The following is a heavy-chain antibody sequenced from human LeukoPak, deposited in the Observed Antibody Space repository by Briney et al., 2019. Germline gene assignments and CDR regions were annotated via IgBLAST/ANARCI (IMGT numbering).Heavy chain of an antibody. CDR1: GGPISSYY. CDR3: ARVYYDSSGYYSGYYYYYYMDV. CDR2: IYYSGST. Sequence: SETLSLTCTVSGGPISSYYWSWIRQPPGKGLEWIGYIYYSGSTNYNPSLKSRVTISVDTSKNQFSLKLSSVTAADTAVYYCARVYYDSSGYYSGYYYYYYMDVWGKGTTVTISS. D-gene: IGHD3-22*01. V-gene: IGHV4-59*01. J-gene: IGHJ6*03.